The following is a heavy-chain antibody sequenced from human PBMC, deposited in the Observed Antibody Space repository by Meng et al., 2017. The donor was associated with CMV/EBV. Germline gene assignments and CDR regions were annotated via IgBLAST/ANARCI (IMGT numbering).Heavy chain of an antibody. CDR3: ARDKYDSSGYWAHFYYYYGMDV. Sequence: GESLKISCAASGFTFSSYWMSWVRQAPGKGLEWVANIKQDGSEKYYVDTVKGRFTISGDNAKNSLYLQMNSLRAEDTAVYYCARDKYDSSGYWAHFYYYYGMDVWGQGTTVTVSS. CDR2: IKQDGSEK. J-gene: IGHJ6*02. D-gene: IGHD3-22*01. CDR1: GFTFSSYW. V-gene: IGHV3-7*01.